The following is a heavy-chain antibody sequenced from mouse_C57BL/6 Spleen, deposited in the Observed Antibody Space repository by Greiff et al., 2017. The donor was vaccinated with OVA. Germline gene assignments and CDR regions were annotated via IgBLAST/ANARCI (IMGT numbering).Heavy chain of an antibody. V-gene: IGHV1-52*01. D-gene: IGHD1-1*01. CDR2: IDPSDSET. J-gene: IGHJ1*03. CDR1: GYTFTSYW. CDR3: ARSEGTTVVAYWYFDV. Sequence: QVQLQQSGAELVRPGSSVKLSCKASGYTFTSYWMHWVKQRPIQGLEWIGNIDPSDSETHYNQKFKDKATLTVDKSSSTAYMQLSSLTSEDSAVYYCARSEGTTVVAYWYFDVWGTGTTVTVSS.